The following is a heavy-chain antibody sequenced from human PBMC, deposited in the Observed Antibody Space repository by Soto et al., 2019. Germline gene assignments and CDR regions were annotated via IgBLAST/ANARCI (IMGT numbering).Heavy chain of an antibody. V-gene: IGHV4-61*01. CDR3: APVDWGNATTVVDAFDI. J-gene: IGHJ3*02. D-gene: IGHD3-16*01. CDR2: MSHSGGT. Sequence: SETLSLTCAVYGGFVSSGSYYWSWIRQPPGKGLEWIGEMSHSGGTHFNPSLKSRVTISVDTSKNQFSLKMSYVTAADTAMYYCAPVDWGNATTVVDAFDIWGQVTMVTVSS. CDR1: GGFVSSGSYY.